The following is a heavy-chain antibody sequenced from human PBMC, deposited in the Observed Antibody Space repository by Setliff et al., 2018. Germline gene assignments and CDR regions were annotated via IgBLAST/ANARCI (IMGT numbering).Heavy chain of an antibody. CDR3: ARQPSKYDHFWGTYRLDAFDI. CDR1: ALTFSNYG. V-gene: IGHV3-30*02. D-gene: IGHD3-16*02. J-gene: IGHJ3*02. Sequence: PGGSLRLSCAASALTFSNYGIHWVRQAPGKGLEWVAFIRNDGTEKFHADPVKGRFTVSRDNSKNTLSLQMNSLRAEDTAVYYCARQPSKYDHFWGTYRLDAFDIWGQGTMVTVSS. CDR2: IRNDGTEK.